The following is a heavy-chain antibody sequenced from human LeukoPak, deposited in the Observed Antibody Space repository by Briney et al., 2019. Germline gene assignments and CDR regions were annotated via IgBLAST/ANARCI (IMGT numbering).Heavy chain of an antibody. CDR1: GFTFSSYA. D-gene: IGHD3-22*01. CDR2: ITASGATI. V-gene: IGHV3-23*01. Sequence: GGSLRLSCVGSGFTFSSYAMSWVRQAPGRAPEWVSAITASGATIYYADSAKGRFTISRDNSNNTLFLEMNSLRAEDTAVYFCAKSLVMTSDWGQGTLVTVSS. J-gene: IGHJ4*02. CDR3: AKSLVMTSD.